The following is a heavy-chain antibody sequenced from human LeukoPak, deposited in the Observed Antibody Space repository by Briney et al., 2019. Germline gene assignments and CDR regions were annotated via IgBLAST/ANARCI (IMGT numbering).Heavy chain of an antibody. CDR3: AKDVLRSSYGYGDY. CDR2: ISGRGIST. J-gene: IGHJ4*02. D-gene: IGHD5-18*01. CDR1: GFTFSSYA. V-gene: IGHV3-23*01. Sequence: GGSLRLSCAASGFTFSSYAMSWVRQAPGKGLEWVSAISGRGISTYYVDSVKGRFTISRDNSKSTLFLQMNSLRVEDTAVYYCAKDVLRSSYGYGDYWGQGTLVTVSS.